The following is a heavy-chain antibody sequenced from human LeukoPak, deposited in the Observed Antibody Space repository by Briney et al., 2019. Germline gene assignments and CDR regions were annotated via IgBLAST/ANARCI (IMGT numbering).Heavy chain of an antibody. CDR3: AKDAEYYDSSGYYYVKYFQH. V-gene: IGHV3-23*01. D-gene: IGHD3-22*01. J-gene: IGHJ1*01. CDR1: GLTFSTYA. CDR2: ISGSGGST. Sequence: SGGSLRLSCTASGLTFSTYALSWVRQAPGKGLEWVSAISGSGGSTYYADSVKGRFTISRDNSKNTLYLQMNSLRAEDTAVYYCAKDAEYYDSSGYYYVKYFQHWGQGTLVTVSS.